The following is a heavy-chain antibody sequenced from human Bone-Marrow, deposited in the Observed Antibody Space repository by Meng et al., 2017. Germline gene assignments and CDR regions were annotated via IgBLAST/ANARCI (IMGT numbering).Heavy chain of an antibody. V-gene: IGHV3-20*04. D-gene: IGHD6-19*01. Sequence: GESLKISCAASGFTFDDYGMSWVRQAPGKGLEWVSGINWNGGSTGYADSVKGRFTISRDNAKNSLYLQMNSLRAEDTALYYCAKDMFGAVAGKVSGNFDYWGQGTLVTVSS. J-gene: IGHJ4*02. CDR1: GFTFDDYG. CDR2: INWNGGST. CDR3: AKDMFGAVAGKVSGNFDY.